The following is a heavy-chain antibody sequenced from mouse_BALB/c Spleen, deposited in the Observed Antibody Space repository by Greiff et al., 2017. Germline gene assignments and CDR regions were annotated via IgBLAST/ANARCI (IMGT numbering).Heavy chain of an antibody. CDR3: ARVTTATRAWFAY. Sequence: VQLQQPGAELVMPGASVKMSCKASGYTFTDYWMHRVKQRPGQGLEWIGAIDTSDSYTSYNQKFKGKATLTVDESSSTAYMQLSSLTSEDSAVYYCARVTTATRAWFAYWGQGTLVTVSA. CDR2: IDTSDSYT. D-gene: IGHD1-2*01. CDR1: GYTFTDYW. V-gene: IGHV1-69*01. J-gene: IGHJ3*01.